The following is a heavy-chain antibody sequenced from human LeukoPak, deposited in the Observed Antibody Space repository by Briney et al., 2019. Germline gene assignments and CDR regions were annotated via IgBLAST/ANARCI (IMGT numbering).Heavy chain of an antibody. J-gene: IGHJ4*02. D-gene: IGHD4-23*01. CDR1: GFTFSSYG. CDR2: IRYDGSNK. V-gene: IGHV3-30*02. Sequence: GGSLRLSCAASGFTFSSYGMHWVRQALGKGLEWVAFIRYDGSNKYYADSVKGRFTISRDNSKNTLYLQMNSLRAEDTAVYYCARFIGGNTDYWGQGTLVTVSS. CDR3: ARFIGGNTDY.